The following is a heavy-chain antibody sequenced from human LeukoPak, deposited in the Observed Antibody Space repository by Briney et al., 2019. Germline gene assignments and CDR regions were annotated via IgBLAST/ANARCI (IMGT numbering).Heavy chain of an antibody. J-gene: IGHJ5*02. V-gene: IGHV4-31*03. Sequence: SETLSLTCTVSGGSISSGGYYWSWIRQHPGKGLEWIGYIYYSGSTYYNPPLKSRVTISVDTSKNQFSLKLSSVTAADTAVYYCARADGSGSYAPWFDPWGQGTLVTVSS. CDR3: ARADGSGSYAPWFDP. D-gene: IGHD3-10*01. CDR2: IYYSGST. CDR1: GGSISSGGYY.